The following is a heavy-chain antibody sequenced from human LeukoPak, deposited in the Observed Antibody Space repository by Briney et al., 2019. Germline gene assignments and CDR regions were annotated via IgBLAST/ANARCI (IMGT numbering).Heavy chain of an antibody. J-gene: IGHJ5*02. CDR3: VRDRPHNWFDP. CDR1: GGTFSGYY. Sequence: ASVKVPCKASGGTFSGYYIHWVRQAPGQGLEWMGLVKPDSGNTKYPQRFQGRVTMTRDTSITTAYMELNRPTSDDTAVYYCVRDRPHNWFDPWGQGTLVTVSS. V-gene: IGHV1-2*02. CDR2: VKPDSGNT.